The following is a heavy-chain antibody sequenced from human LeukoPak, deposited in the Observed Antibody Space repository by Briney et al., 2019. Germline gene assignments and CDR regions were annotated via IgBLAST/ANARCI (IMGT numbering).Heavy chain of an antibody. CDR3: ARSEDSSSSNWFDP. Sequence: SETLSLTCAVYGGSFSHYYWSWIRQPPGKGLEWIGEINHSGSTNYDPSLKSRVTISVDTSKNQFSLKLSSVTAADTAVYYCARSEDSSSSNWFDPWGQGTLVTVSS. J-gene: IGHJ5*02. D-gene: IGHD6-6*01. CDR2: INHSGST. V-gene: IGHV4-34*01. CDR1: GGSFSHYY.